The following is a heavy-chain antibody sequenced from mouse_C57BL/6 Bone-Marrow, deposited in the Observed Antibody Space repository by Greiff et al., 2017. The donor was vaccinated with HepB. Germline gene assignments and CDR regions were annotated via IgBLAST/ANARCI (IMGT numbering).Heavy chain of an antibody. CDR3: ARFYYGNNGGYFDY. V-gene: IGHV1-42*01. CDR2: INPSTGGT. J-gene: IGHJ2*01. CDR1: GYSFTGYY. Sequence: VHVKQSGPELVKPGASVKISCKASGYSFTGYYMNWVKQSPEKSLEWIGEINPSTGGTTYNQKFKAKATLTVDKSSSTAYMQLKSLTSEDSAVYYCARFYYGNNGGYFDYWGQGTTLTVSS. D-gene: IGHD2-1*01.